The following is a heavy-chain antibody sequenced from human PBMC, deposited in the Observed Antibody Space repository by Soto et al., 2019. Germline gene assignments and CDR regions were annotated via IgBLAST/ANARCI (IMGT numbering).Heavy chain of an antibody. CDR1: GFIFSNYG. J-gene: IGHJ4*02. CDR2: ISYDGGET. Sequence: QVQLVESGGGVVHPGRSLSLSCAGSGFIFSNYGMHWVRQALGKGLEWVAFISYDGGETFYADSVKGRFTISRDNSKSTVFLHMNSLKKEDTAVYYCAITSVADASFDYWGQGTLVTVSS. V-gene: IGHV3-30*03. CDR3: AITSVADASFDY. D-gene: IGHD5-12*01.